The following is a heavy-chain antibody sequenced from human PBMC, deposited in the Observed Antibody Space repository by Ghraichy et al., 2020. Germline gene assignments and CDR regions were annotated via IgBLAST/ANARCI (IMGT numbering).Heavy chain of an antibody. J-gene: IGHJ6*02. V-gene: IGHV3-30*18. CDR2: ISYDGSNK. D-gene: IGHD2-2*01. Sequence: GGSLRLSCAASGFTFSSYGMHWVRQAPGKGLEWVAVISYDGSNKYYADSVKGRFTISRDNSKNTLYLQMNSLRAEDTAVYYCAKVPRGLGYCSSTSCYGGYYGMDVWGQGTTVTVSS. CDR3: AKVPRGLGYCSSTSCYGGYYGMDV. CDR1: GFTFSSYG.